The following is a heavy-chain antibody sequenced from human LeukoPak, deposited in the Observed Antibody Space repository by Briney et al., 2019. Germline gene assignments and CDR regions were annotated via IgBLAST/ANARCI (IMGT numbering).Heavy chain of an antibody. CDR1: GFIFNNYN. J-gene: IGHJ4*02. CDR3: ARDGDTSGYTD. Sequence: GGSLRLSCAASGFIFNNYNMNWVRQAPGKGLEWVSLISSSSSYIYYADSVKGRFTISRDNAKNSLYLQMNSLRADDTAVYYCARDGDTSGYTDWGQGTLVTVSS. D-gene: IGHD3-22*01. V-gene: IGHV3-21*01. CDR2: ISSSSSYI.